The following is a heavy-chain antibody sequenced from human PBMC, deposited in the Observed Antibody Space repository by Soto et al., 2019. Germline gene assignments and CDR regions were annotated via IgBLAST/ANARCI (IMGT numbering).Heavy chain of an antibody. Sequence: GGSLRLSCVASGFTFNNYGMQWVRQAPGKGLEWVAVISYDGNGKYYGDSVTGRFTISRDNSKNTFYLHMNRLRPEDTAVYYCASLGYCSGGSCYSNGMDVWGQGTTVTVSS. D-gene: IGHD2-15*01. V-gene: IGHV3-30*03. CDR3: ASLGYCSGGSCYSNGMDV. CDR1: GFTFNNYG. J-gene: IGHJ6*02. CDR2: ISYDGNGK.